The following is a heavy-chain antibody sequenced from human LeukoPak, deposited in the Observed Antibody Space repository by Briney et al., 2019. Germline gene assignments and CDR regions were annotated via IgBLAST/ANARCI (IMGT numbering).Heavy chain of an antibody. D-gene: IGHD3-10*01. J-gene: IGHJ4*02. CDR1: GFIFSNSG. Sequence: GRSLRLSCAASGFIFSNSGMHWVRQAPGKRLEWVTVIYTDGSTKYYADSVKGRFTISRDNSQNTLYLQMNSLRAEDTAVYYCARNSGGRRYYFTEWGQGTLVTVSS. V-gene: IGHV3-33*01. CDR2: IYTDGSTK. CDR3: ARNSGGRRYYFTE.